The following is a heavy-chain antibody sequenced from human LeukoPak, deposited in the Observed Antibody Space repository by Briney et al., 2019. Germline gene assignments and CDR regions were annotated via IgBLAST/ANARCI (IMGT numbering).Heavy chain of an antibody. D-gene: IGHD2-15*01. CDR3: ANMVAATHGDY. V-gene: IGHV3-23*01. CDR1: GFNFNEYA. CDR2: IVGSGDSS. J-gene: IGHJ4*02. Sequence: GGSLRLSCVASGFNFNEYAMAWVRQAPGKRPQWVSSIVGSGDSSVYADSVKGRFTISRDNSKHTLYLQMNSLRVEDAAVYFCANMVAATHGDYWGQGTLVTVSS.